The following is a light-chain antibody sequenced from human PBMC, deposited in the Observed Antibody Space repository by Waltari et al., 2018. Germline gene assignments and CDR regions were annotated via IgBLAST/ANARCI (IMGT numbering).Light chain of an antibody. CDR1: QCVLYRANNKNY. J-gene: IGKJ5*01. V-gene: IGKV4-1*01. Sequence: DIVMTQSPDSLAVSLGERPTINCKSSQCVLYRANNKNYLAGYQEKPGQPPKVLMYWASIRQSGVPDGFSDSGCGTDYTVTMSSLRAEDVAVYYCQQYYSTITFGQGTRLEI. CDR2: WAS. CDR3: QQYYSTIT.